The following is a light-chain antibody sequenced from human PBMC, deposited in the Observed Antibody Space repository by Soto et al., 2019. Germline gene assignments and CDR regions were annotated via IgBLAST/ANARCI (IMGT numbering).Light chain of an antibody. J-gene: IGKJ2*01. CDR2: TAS. CDR1: QSISSW. CDR3: QQYNSYPYT. V-gene: IGKV1-5*03. Sequence: DIQMTQSPSTLSASVGDRITITCRASQSISSWLAWYQQKPGKVPKLLIYTASSLESGVPSRFSGTGSGTEFTLTISTLQPDDFATYYCQQYNSYPYTFGQGTKLEIK.